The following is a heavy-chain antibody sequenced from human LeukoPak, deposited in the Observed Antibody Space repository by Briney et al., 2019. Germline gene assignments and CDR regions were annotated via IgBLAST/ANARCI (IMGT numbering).Heavy chain of an antibody. Sequence: PSETLSLTCIVSGGSVSSGSYYWGWIRQPPGKGLEWIGSIYYSGSTYYNPSLKSRVTISVDTSKNQFSLKLSSVTAADTAVYYCARHFLVPDSDPGELSLSPPYFDYWGQGTLVTVSS. CDR3: ARHFLVPDSDPGELSLSPPYFDY. J-gene: IGHJ4*02. CDR2: IYYSGST. V-gene: IGHV4-39*01. D-gene: IGHD3-16*02. CDR1: GGSVSSGSYY.